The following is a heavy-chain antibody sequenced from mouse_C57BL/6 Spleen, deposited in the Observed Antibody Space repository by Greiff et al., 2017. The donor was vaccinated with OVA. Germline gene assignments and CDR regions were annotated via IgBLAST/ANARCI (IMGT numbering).Heavy chain of an antibody. V-gene: IGHV1-22*01. D-gene: IGHD2-4*01. J-gene: IGHJ4*01. CDR3: ARYDYDAPYAMDY. CDR1: GYTFTDYN. Sequence: EVQLQQSGPELVKPGASVKMSCKASGYTFTDYNMHWVKQSHGKSLEWIGYINPNNGGTSYNQKFKGKATLTVNKSSSTAYMELRSLTSEDSAVYYCARYDYDAPYAMDYWGQGTSVTVSS. CDR2: INPNNGGT.